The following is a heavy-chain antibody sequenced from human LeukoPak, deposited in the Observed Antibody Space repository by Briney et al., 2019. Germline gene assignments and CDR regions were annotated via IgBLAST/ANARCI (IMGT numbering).Heavy chain of an antibody. CDR1: GFTFSIYA. CDR3: AKDPTRRFYDTSGCCEPGGY. J-gene: IGHJ4*02. Sequence: GGSLRLSCAASGFTFSIYAMSWVRQAPGKGLEWVSVISGSGGSTYYADSVKGRFTISRDNSKNTLSLQMHSLRAEDTAVYYCAKDPTRRFYDTSGCCEPGGYWGQGTLVTVSS. V-gene: IGHV3-23*01. CDR2: ISGSGGST. D-gene: IGHD3-22*01.